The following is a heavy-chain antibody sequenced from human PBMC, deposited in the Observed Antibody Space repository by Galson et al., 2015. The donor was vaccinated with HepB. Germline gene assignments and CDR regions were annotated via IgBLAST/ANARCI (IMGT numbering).Heavy chain of an antibody. D-gene: IGHD2-15*01. V-gene: IGHV1-69*13. CDR2: IIPIFGTA. CDR3: ARGLYCSGGSCYPGDY. CDR1: GGTFSSYA. Sequence: SVKVSCKASGGTFSSYAISWVRQAPGQGLEWMGGIIPIFGTANYAQKFQGRVTITADESTSTAYMELSSLRSEDTAVYYCARGLYCSGGSCYPGDYWGQGTLVTVSS. J-gene: IGHJ4*02.